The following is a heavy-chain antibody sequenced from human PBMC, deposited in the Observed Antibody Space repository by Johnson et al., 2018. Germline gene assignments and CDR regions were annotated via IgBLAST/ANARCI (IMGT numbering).Heavy chain of an antibody. Sequence: VQLVQSGGGLVQPGGSLRLSCAASGFTFSSYAMHWVRQAPGKGLEYVSAISSNGGSTYYANSVKGRFTISRDNSKNTLYLQMGSRRAEDMAVYYCARGGPSDAFDIWGQGTTVTVSS. J-gene: IGHJ3*02. CDR1: GFTFSSYA. CDR3: ARGGPSDAFDI. D-gene: IGHD3-16*01. CDR2: ISSNGGST. V-gene: IGHV3-64*01.